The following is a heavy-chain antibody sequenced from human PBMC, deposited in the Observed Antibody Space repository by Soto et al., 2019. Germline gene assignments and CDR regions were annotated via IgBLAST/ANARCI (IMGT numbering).Heavy chain of an antibody. D-gene: IGHD3-3*01. CDR3: ARLASPYDFWGGLAQEYWYFDL. J-gene: IGHJ2*01. CDR2: INAGNGNT. V-gene: IGHV1-3*01. CDR1: GYTFTSYA. Sequence: GASVKVSCKASGYTFTSYAMHWVRQAPGQGLEWMGWINAGNGNTKYSQKFQGRVTITRDTSASTAYMELSSLRSEDTAVYYCARLASPYDFWGGLAQEYWYFDLWGRGTLVTVSS.